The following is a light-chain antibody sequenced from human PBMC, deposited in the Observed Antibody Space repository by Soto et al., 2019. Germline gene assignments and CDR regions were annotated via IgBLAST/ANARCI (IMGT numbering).Light chain of an antibody. CDR3: GSYTSDSTLV. V-gene: IGLV2-14*01. CDR2: EVI. Sequence: QSVLTQPASVSGSPGQSITISCTGTSSDVGAYNYVSWYQQHPGKAPKLMIYEVINRPSGVSNRFSGSKSGNTASLTISGLQAEDEADYYCGSYTSDSTLVFGTGTKLTVL. CDR1: SSDVGAYNY. J-gene: IGLJ1*01.